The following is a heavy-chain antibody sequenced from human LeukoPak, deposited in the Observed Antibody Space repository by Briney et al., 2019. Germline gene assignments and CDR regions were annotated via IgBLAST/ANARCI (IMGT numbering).Heavy chain of an antibody. V-gene: IGHV4-59*01. J-gene: IGHJ4*02. CDR1: GGSISSYY. CDR3: ARDLQYCSGGSCYALLDY. Sequence: SETLSLTCTVSGGSISSYYWSWIRQPPGKGLEWIGYIYYSGSTNYNPSLKSRVTISVDTSKNQFSLKLRSVTAADTAVYYCARDLQYCSGGSCYALLDYWGQGTLVTVSS. CDR2: IYYSGST. D-gene: IGHD2-15*01.